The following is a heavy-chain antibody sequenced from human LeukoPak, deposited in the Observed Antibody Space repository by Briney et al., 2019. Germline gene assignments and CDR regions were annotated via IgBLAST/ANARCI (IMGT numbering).Heavy chain of an antibody. J-gene: IGHJ4*02. CDR3: AKGMEQWLVTELDY. D-gene: IGHD6-19*01. CDR2: ISGSGGST. V-gene: IGHV3-23*01. CDR1: GFTFSSYA. Sequence: GGSLRLSCAASGFTFSSYAMSWVRQAPGKGLEWVSAISGSGGSTYYADSVKGRFTISRDNTKNTLYLQMNSLRAEDTAVYYCAKGMEQWLVTELDYWGQGTLVTVSS.